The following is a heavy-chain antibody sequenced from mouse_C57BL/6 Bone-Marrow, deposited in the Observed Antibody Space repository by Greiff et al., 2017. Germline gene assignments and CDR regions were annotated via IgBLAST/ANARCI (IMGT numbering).Heavy chain of an antibody. V-gene: IGHV1-19*01. CDR1: GYTFTDYC. Sequence: EVQLQQSGPVLVKPGASVKMSCKASGYTFTDYCMNWVKQSHGKSLEWIGVINPYNGGTSYNQKFKGKATLTVDKSSSTAYMELNSLTSEDSAVYYCARYDYEIYAMDYCGQGTAVTVSS. D-gene: IGHD2-4*01. J-gene: IGHJ4*01. CDR2: INPYNGGT. CDR3: ARYDYEIYAMDY.